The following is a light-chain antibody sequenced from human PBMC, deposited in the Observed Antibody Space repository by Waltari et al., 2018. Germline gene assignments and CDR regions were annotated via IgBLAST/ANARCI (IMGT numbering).Light chain of an antibody. J-gene: IGLJ1*01. CDR1: SRDVGVSGW. V-gene: IGLV2-14*03. CDR2: DVS. CDR3: TSYTSRHSLV. Sequence: QSALTQPAVVSGSPGQSITTSCTGPSRDVGVSGWVPWYQQHPGKAPKVVIFDVSYRPSGVSNRFSGSKSGNTASLTISGLQAEDEADYYCTSYTSRHSLVFGTGTKVTVL.